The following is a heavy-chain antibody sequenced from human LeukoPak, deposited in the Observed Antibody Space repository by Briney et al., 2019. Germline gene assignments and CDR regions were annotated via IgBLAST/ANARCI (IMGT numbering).Heavy chain of an antibody. CDR1: GFTFTSSA. Sequence: ASVKVSCKASGFTFTSSAMQWERQARGQRLEWIGWIVVGSGNTNYAQKFQERVTITRDMSTSTAYMELSSLRSEDTAVYYCAAAAADNYYYYYMDVWGKGTTVTVSS. J-gene: IGHJ6*03. D-gene: IGHD6-13*01. V-gene: IGHV1-58*02. CDR2: IVVGSGNT. CDR3: AAAAADNYYYYYMDV.